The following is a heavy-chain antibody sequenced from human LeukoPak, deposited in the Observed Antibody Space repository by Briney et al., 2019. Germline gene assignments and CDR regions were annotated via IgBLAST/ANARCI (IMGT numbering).Heavy chain of an antibody. CDR3: AGTCLKYCSSTSWFDP. CDR1: GFTFSSYA. J-gene: IGHJ5*02. D-gene: IGHD2-2*01. Sequence: PGGSLRLSCAASGFTFSSYAMSWVRQAPGKGLEWVSAISGSGSSTYYADSVKGRFTISRDNSKNTLYLQMNSLRAEDTAVYYCAGTCLKYCSSTSWFDPWGQGTLVTVSS. V-gene: IGHV3-23*01. CDR2: ISGSGSST.